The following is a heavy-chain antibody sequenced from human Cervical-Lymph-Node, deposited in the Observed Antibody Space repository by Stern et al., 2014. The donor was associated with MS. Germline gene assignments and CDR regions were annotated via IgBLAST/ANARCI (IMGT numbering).Heavy chain of an antibody. D-gene: IGHD2-2*01. CDR1: GFSLSTSGVG. CDR2: IYWDDSK. J-gene: IGHJ4*02. Sequence: ESGPTLVKPTQTLTLTCTFSGFSLSTSGVGVGWIRKPPGKALEWLAFIYWDDSKRYSPSLKNRLTITKDTSKNQVVLTMNNMDPVDTATFYCATHAPGVVPAALDYWGQGTLVTVS. CDR3: ATHAPGVVPAALDY. V-gene: IGHV2-5*02.